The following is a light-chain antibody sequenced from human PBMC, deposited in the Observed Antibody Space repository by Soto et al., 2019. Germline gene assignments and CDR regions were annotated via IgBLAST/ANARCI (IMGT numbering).Light chain of an antibody. CDR2: EVD. Sequence: QSVLTQPPSASGSPGQSVTISCTGTSSDVGGYNYVSWYQHLPGKAPKLIIYEVDERPSGVPDRFSGSKSGNTASLTVSGLQAEDEADYYCSSYVGSNNFPYVFGTGTKVTVL. CDR3: SSYVGSNNFPYV. J-gene: IGLJ1*01. CDR1: SSDVGGYNY. V-gene: IGLV2-8*01.